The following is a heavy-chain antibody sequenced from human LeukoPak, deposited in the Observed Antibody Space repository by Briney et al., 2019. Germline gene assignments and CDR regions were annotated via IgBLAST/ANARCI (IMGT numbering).Heavy chain of an antibody. J-gene: IGHJ4*02. Sequence: GGSLRLSCVASGFSFGSYGMHWVRQAPGKGLEWVAVISHEGSSKYYADSVKGRFTISRDNSKNMVYLQMNSLRVEDTAVYYCARTREQWQVLDYWGQGTLVTVSS. CDR2: ISHEGSSK. D-gene: IGHD6-19*01. CDR1: GFSFGSYG. CDR3: ARTREQWQVLDY. V-gene: IGHV3-30*03.